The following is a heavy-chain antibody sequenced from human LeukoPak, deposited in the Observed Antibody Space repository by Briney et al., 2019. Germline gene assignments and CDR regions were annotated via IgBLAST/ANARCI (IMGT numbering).Heavy chain of an antibody. CDR3: ARGFGSSWFYFDY. D-gene: IGHD6-13*01. CDR1: GFTFISYS. V-gene: IGHV3-21*01. Sequence: GGSLRLSCAASGFTFISYSMTWVRQAPGKGLEWVSSISSSSSYIFYADSVKGRFTISRDNAKNSLYLQMDSRRAEDTAVYYCARGFGSSWFYFDYWGQGTLVTVSS. J-gene: IGHJ4*02. CDR2: ISSSSSYI.